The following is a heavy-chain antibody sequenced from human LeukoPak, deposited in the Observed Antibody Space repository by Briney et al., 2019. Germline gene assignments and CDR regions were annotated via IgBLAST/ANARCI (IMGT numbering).Heavy chain of an antibody. V-gene: IGHV3-43*01. J-gene: IGHJ5*02. D-gene: IGHD6-13*01. CDR1: GFTFDDYT. CDR2: ISWDGGST. CDR3: AKATTSSSWYWFDP. Sequence: PGGSLRLSCAASGFTFDDYTMHWVRQAPGKGLEWVSLISWDGGSTYYADSVKGRFTISRDNSKNSLYLQMNSLRTEDTALYYCAKATTSSSWYWFDPWGQGTLVTASS.